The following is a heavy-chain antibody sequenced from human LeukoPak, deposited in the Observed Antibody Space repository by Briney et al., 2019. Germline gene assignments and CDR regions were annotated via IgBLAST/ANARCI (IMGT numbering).Heavy chain of an antibody. J-gene: IGHJ4*02. V-gene: IGHV4-39*01. CDR1: GVSISSSSYY. CDR3: ARRFPINSGSYSYFDY. D-gene: IGHD1-26*01. Sequence: PETLSLTCTVSGVSISSSSYYWGWIRQPPGKGLEWIGTIYYSGSTYYNPSLKSRVTISVDTSKNQFSLKLSSVTAADTAVYYCARRFPINSGSYSYFDYWGQGTLVTVSS. CDR2: IYYSGST.